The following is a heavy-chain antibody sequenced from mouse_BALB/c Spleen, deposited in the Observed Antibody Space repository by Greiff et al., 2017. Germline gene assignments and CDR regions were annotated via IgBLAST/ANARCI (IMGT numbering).Heavy chain of an antibody. CDR3: ARCPPYGSSPYWYFDV. J-gene: IGHJ1*01. D-gene: IGHD1-1*01. V-gene: IGHV1-14*01. CDR2: INPYNDGT. CDR1: GYTFTSYV. Sequence: EVKLMESGPELVKPGASVKMSCKASGYTFTSYVMHWVKQKPGQGLEWIGYINPYNDGTKYNEKFKGKATLTSDKSSSTAYMELSSLTSEDSAVYYCARCPPYGSSPYWYFDVWGAGTTVTVSS.